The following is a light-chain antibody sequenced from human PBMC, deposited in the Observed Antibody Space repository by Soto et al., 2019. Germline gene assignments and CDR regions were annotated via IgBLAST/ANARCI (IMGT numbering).Light chain of an antibody. Sequence: EMVMTQSPATLSVSPGERVTLSCRASESVHRNLAWYQQKPGQGPSLLIYYASTRATGVPERFTGIESGTDFPLTISSLQSEDFGVYHCQHYINWPPTFGPGTKVEIK. CDR2: YAS. CDR1: ESVHRN. CDR3: QHYINWPPT. V-gene: IGKV3-15*01. J-gene: IGKJ3*01.